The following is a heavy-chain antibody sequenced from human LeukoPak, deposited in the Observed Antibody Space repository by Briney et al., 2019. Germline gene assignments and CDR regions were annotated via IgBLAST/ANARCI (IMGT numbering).Heavy chain of an antibody. V-gene: IGHV3-7*01. CDR3: VNDRGWSSFDY. CDR1: GFTFSNYW. Sequence: GGSLRLSCAASGFTFSNYWMAWVRQAPGKGLEWVANIKHDGSEKDYVASVKGRFTISRDNAKNSLYLQMNSLRAEDTVVYYCVNDRGWSSFDYWGQGTLVTVSS. D-gene: IGHD6-19*01. J-gene: IGHJ4*02. CDR2: IKHDGSEK.